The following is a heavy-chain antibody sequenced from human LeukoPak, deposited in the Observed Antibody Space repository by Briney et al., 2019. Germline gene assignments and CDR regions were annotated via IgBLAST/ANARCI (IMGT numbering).Heavy chain of an antibody. CDR2: ISDYGSST. J-gene: IGHJ6*02. CDR1: GFTFSSYS. Sequence: GGSLRLSCAASGFTFSSYSMNWVRQAPGKGLEWVSAISDYGSSTYYADSVKGRFTISRDNSKNTLYVQMNSLRAEDTAVYYCAKHLSRYYYYGMDVWGQGTTVTVSS. CDR3: AKHLSRYYYYGMDV. V-gene: IGHV3-23*01.